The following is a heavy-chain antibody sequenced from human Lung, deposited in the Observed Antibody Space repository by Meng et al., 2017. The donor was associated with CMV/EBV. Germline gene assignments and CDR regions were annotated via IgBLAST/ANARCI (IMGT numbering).Heavy chain of an antibody. CDR3: ARDPIRVLRFLEWNYYYYGMDV. D-gene: IGHD3-3*01. Sequence: ASXXVSXKASGYTLTTYGINWVRQAPGQGLEWMGWISAYNGNTNYAQKLQGRVTMTTDTSTSTAYMELRSLRSDDTAVYYCARDPIRVLRFLEWNYYYYGMDVWXQGTTVTVSS. J-gene: IGHJ6*01. V-gene: IGHV1-18*01. CDR1: GYTLTTYG. CDR2: ISAYNGNT.